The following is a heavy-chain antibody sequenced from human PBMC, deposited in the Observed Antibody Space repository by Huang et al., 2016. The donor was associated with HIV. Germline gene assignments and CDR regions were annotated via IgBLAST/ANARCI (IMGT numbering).Heavy chain of an antibody. J-gene: IGHJ6*03. D-gene: IGHD3-10*01. CDR2: IYYKGST. V-gene: IGHV4-39*01. CDR1: GGSIRSSDYN. Sequence: QLLLQESGPGLVKPSEALALTCAVSGGSIRSSDYNWGWIRQPPGKGWAWIGSIYYKGSTHYRPSLKSRVTIAVDTSKNLFFLNLTSMTAADTAVYYCARHREGPVAYYSGWGSHLNYMDVWGRGRTVVVSS. CDR3: ARHREGPVAYYSGWGSHLNYMDV.